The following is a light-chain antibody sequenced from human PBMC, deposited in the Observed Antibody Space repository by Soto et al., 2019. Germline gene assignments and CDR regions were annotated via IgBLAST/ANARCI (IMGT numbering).Light chain of an antibody. V-gene: IGLV3-21*01. Sequence: SSGLTQPPSVSVAPGETARISCGGNNIGSKGVHWYQQKPGQAPVLVIYSDTDLPPVIPERFSGSNSANMATLTISRVEAGDEADYYCQVWDSGSAHVLFGGGTKLTV. J-gene: IGLJ2*01. CDR2: SDT. CDR1: NIGSKG. CDR3: QVWDSGSAHVL.